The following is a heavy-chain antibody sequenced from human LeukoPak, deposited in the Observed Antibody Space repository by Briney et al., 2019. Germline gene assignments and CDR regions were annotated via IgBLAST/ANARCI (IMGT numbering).Heavy chain of an antibody. CDR2: IWYDGSNK. CDR3: ARGRGADYGGNSGYFDY. D-gene: IGHD4-23*01. CDR1: GFTFSGFG. V-gene: IGHV3-33*01. J-gene: IGHJ4*02. Sequence: GGSLRLSCAASGFTFSGFGMHWVRQAPGKGPEWVAVIWYDGSNKYYADSVKGRFTISRDNPKNTLYVQMNSLRAEDTAVYYCARGRGADYGGNSGYFDYWGQGTLVTVSS.